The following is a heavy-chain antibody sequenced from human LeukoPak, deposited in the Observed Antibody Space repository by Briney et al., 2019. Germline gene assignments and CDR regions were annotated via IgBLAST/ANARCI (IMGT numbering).Heavy chain of an antibody. J-gene: IGHJ4*02. D-gene: IGHD6-19*01. CDR1: GFTFSSYG. V-gene: IGHV3-33*06. CDR2: IWYDGSNK. CDR3: AKGLSGYSSGWPFDY. Sequence: GGSLRLSCAASGFTFSSYGMHWVRQAPGKGLEWVAVIWYDGSNKYYADSVKGRFTISRDNSKNTLYLQMSSLRAEDTAIYYCAKGLSGYSSGWPFDYWGRGTLVTVSS.